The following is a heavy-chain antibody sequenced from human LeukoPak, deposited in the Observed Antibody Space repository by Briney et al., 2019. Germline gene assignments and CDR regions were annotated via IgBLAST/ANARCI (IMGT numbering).Heavy chain of an antibody. CDR2: MNPNSGNT. Sequence: GASVKVSCKASGYTFTSYDINWVRQATGQGLEWTGWMNPNSGNTGYAQKFQGRVTMTRNTSISTAYMELSSLRSEDTAVYYCARDKYYDYVWGSYRPDYWGQGTLVTVSS. CDR1: GYTFTSYD. D-gene: IGHD3-16*02. V-gene: IGHV1-8*01. J-gene: IGHJ4*02. CDR3: ARDKYYDYVWGSYRPDY.